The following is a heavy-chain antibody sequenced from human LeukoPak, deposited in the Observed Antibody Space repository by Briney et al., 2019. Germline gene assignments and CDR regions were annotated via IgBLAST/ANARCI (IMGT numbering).Heavy chain of an antibody. CDR3: ARGVSPLWFGELLYYYFDY. J-gene: IGHJ4*02. Sequence: ASVKVSCKASGYTFTSYYMHWVRQAPGQGLEWMGGINPNSGGTNYAQKFQGRVTMTRDTSISTAYMELSRLRSDDPAVYYCARGVSPLWFGELLYYYFDYWGQGTLVSVSS. CDR1: GYTFTSYY. CDR2: INPNSGGT. D-gene: IGHD3-10*01. V-gene: IGHV1-2*02.